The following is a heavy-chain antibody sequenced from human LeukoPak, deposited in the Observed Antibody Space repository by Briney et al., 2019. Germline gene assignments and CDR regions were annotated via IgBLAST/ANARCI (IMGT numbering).Heavy chain of an antibody. Sequence: GGSLRLSCSASGFKFDDYAIHWVRQAPGKGLEWVAGINWNNDILGYVDSVKGRFTISRDNAKNSVYLQISSPRLEDTAFYFCTKEGRYTFGKSFDSWGQGTLVIVSS. D-gene: IGHD1-26*01. V-gene: IGHV3-9*01. J-gene: IGHJ4*02. CDR3: TKEGRYTFGKSFDS. CDR1: GFKFDDYA. CDR2: INWNNDIL.